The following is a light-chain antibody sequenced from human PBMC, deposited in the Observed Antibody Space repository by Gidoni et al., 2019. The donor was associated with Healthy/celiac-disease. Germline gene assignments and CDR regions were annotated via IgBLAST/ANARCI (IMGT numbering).Light chain of an antibody. V-gene: IGKV1-9*01. CDR1: QDISSY. CDR3: QQLNSYA. Sequence: DIQLTQSPSFLSASVGDRVTITCRASQDISSYLAWYQQKPGKAPELLIYAASILQSGVPSRFSGRGSGTEFTLTISSLQPADFAPYYCQQLNSYAFXQXTKVDSK. CDR2: AAS. J-gene: IGKJ2*01.